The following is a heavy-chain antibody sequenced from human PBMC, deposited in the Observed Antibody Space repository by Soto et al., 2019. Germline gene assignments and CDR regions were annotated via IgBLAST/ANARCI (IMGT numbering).Heavy chain of an antibody. V-gene: IGHV3-33*01. CDR2: IWYDGSNK. Sequence: ALRLSCAASGFTFSSYGMHWVRQAPGKGLEWVAVIWYDGSNKYYADSVKGRFTISRDNSKNTLYLQMNSLRAEDTAVYYCACRAAARHYYYYMDVWGKGTTVTVS. J-gene: IGHJ6*03. CDR3: ACRAAARHYYYYMDV. D-gene: IGHD6-6*01. CDR1: GFTFSSYG.